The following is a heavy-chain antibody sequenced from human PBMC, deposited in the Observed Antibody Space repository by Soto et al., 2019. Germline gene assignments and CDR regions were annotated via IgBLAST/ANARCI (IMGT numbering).Heavy chain of an antibody. V-gene: IGHV4-59*01. CDR1: GGSISGYY. Sequence: PSETLSLTCTVSGGSISGYYWSWLRQPPGKGLEWLGYIYYSGSTKYNPSLKSRVTISVDTSKNQFSLKLISVTAADTAVYYCARDHHYYDTSGPPQWFDPWGQGTLVTVSS. J-gene: IGHJ5*02. CDR2: IYYSGST. D-gene: IGHD3-22*01. CDR3: ARDHHYYDTSGPPQWFDP.